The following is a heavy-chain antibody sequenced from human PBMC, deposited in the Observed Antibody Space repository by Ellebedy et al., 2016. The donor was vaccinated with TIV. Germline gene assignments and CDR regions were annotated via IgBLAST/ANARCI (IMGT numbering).Heavy chain of an antibody. Sequence: SETLSLTCIVSGGSISRSSYYWGWIRQPPGKGLEWIGSIYYSGSTDYNPSLKSRVTISADTSKNQFSLRLSSVTAADTAVYYCARWFGELLYVRWFDPWGQGTLVTVSS. CDR1: GGSISRSSYY. D-gene: IGHD3-10*01. J-gene: IGHJ5*02. V-gene: IGHV4-39*01. CDR2: IYYSGST. CDR3: ARWFGELLYVRWFDP.